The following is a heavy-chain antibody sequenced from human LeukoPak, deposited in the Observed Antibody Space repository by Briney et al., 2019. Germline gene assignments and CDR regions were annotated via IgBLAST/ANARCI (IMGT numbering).Heavy chain of an antibody. CDR1: GGFINDHF. CDR2: AHVSGSA. D-gene: IGHD3-10*01. J-gene: IGHJ5*01. Sequence: SSETLSLTCSVSGGFINDHFWSWVRQPPGKGLEWIGYAHVSGSANSIPSLKSRVIISVDTSRNQFSLRLTSVTASDTAVYYCARDSKEYDSGSYEDHFDSWGPGTLVIVSS. CDR3: ARDSKEYDSGSYEDHFDS. V-gene: IGHV4-59*11.